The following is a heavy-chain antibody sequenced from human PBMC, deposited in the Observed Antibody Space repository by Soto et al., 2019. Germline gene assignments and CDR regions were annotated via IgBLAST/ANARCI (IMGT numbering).Heavy chain of an antibody. V-gene: IGHV2-5*02. CDR3: AHIISPYYDVLTGYAKTFRCDY. Sequence: QITLREAGPTLVKPTQTLTLTCTFSGFSLSTNGLGVGWIRQPPRKALEWLALIYWDDDKRFSPFLKSRLTITKDTSKNQVVLTMTNMDPVDTATYFCAHIISPYYDVLTGYAKTFRCDYWGQGTLVTVSS. J-gene: IGHJ4*02. CDR1: GFSLSTNGLG. CDR2: IYWDDDK. D-gene: IGHD3-9*01.